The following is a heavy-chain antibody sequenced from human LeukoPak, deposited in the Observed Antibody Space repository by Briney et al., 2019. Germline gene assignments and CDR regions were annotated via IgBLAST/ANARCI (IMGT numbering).Heavy chain of an antibody. J-gene: IGHJ4*02. Sequence: SETLSLTCTVSGGSVSSGSYYWSWIRQPPGKGPEWIGYIYYSGSTNYNPSLKSRVTISVDTSKNQFSLKLSSVTAADTAVYCCARGISSGWSRAVGYWGQGTLVTVSS. CDR2: IYYSGST. D-gene: IGHD6-19*01. CDR1: GGSVSSGSYY. CDR3: ARGISSGWSRAVGY. V-gene: IGHV4-61*01.